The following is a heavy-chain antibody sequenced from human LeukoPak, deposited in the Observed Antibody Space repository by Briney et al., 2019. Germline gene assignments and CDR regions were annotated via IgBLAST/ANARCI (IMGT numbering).Heavy chain of an antibody. CDR2: FFSTGRT. D-gene: IGHD1-14*01. J-gene: IGHJ4*02. CDR1: GGSVSSSNHH. CDR3: ASIPGSSTRWYHFDN. V-gene: IGHV4-39*01. Sequence: SETLSLTCNVSGGSVSSSNHHWAWIRQSPGMGLEWVGTFFSTGRTSQNPDPSLKDRVTLSVDTSRYQFSLQLRSLTAADTAIFYCASIPGSSTRWYHFDNWGQGTLVTVSS.